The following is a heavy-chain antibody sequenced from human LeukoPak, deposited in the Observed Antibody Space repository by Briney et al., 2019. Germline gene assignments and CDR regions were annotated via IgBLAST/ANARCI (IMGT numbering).Heavy chain of an antibody. CDR3: ARGRDGYNSPRYYYYYYYMDV. CDR1: GGSFIGFH. D-gene: IGHD5-24*01. Sequence: SETLSLTCAVYGGSFIGFHWNWIRQPPGKGLEWIGDINHSGSTNYNPSLTSRVTISVDPSKNQFSLNLSSVTAADTAVYYCARGRDGYNSPRYYYYYYYMDVWGKGTTVTVSS. J-gene: IGHJ6*03. V-gene: IGHV4-34*01. CDR2: INHSGST.